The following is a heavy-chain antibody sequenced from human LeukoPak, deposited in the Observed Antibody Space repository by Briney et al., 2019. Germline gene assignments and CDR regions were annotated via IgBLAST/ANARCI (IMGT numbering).Heavy chain of an antibody. CDR3: VRGNYDNRGYSNAFDI. Sequence: PSETLSLTCTVSGASISSSDWSWIRQPPSKRLEWMGYIYYNGNTNSNPSLKSRVTISADTSKNQFSLKLSSVTAADTAIYYCVRGNYDNRGYSNAFDIWGQGTMVTVSS. D-gene: IGHD3-22*01. J-gene: IGHJ3*02. V-gene: IGHV4-59*01. CDR1: GASISSSD. CDR2: IYYNGNT.